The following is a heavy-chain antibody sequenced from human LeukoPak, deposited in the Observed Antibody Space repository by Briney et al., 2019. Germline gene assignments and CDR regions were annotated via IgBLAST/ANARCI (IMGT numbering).Heavy chain of an antibody. J-gene: IGHJ4*02. V-gene: IGHV3-23*01. CDR3: ARVAIRSSGYSVSVAFDY. CDR2: ISGSGGST. Sequence: GGSLRLSCAASGFTFSSHAMSWVRQAPGKGLEWVSGISGSGGSTNYADSVKGRFTISRDNSKNTLYLQMNSLRAEDTAVYYCARVAIRSSGYSVSVAFDYWGQGTLVTVSS. CDR1: GFTFSSHA. D-gene: IGHD3-22*01.